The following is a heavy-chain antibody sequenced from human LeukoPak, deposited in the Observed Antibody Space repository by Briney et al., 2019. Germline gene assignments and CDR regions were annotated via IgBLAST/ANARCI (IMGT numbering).Heavy chain of an antibody. J-gene: IGHJ3*02. CDR1: GGSISSYS. CDR2: IYSTGGT. CDR3: ARGALPSAFDI. Sequence: SETLSLTCTVSGGSISSYSWNWIRQSAGKGLEWIGRIYSTGGTDYNPSLKSRVTMSVDTSMNQFSLKLSSVTAADTAVYFCARGALPSAFDIWGQGTMVTVSS. V-gene: IGHV4-4*07.